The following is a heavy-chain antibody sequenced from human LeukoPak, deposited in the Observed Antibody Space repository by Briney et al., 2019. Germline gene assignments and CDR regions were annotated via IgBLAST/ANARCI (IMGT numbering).Heavy chain of an antibody. V-gene: IGHV4-34*01. CDR1: GGSLGGYY. CDR2: IKHRGGT. CDR3: SRPGLGSSGSYCNY. Sequence: SETLSLTCAVYGGSLGGYYWGWIRPPPGRGLEWIGEIKHRGGTTYNPSLKRRVTRSVEPSKDQFSLKLSALTAADTAVYYRSRPGLGSSGSYCNYWGEGTLVTVSS. J-gene: IGHJ4*02. D-gene: IGHD6-19*01.